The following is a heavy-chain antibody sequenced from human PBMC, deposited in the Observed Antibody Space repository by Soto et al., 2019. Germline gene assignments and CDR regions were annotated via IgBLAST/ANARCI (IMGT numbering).Heavy chain of an antibody. V-gene: IGHV3-74*01. CDR3: ARGRRDTIFTGLDY. J-gene: IGHJ4*02. Sequence: GGSLRLSCAASGFTFSSYSMHWVRQAPGKGLVWVSRVNSDGTNTDYADSLKGRFTISRDNAKNTLYLQVNSLRAEDTAVYYCARGRRDTIFTGLDYWGQGTLVTVSS. CDR1: GFTFSSYS. D-gene: IGHD3-9*01. CDR2: VNSDGTNT.